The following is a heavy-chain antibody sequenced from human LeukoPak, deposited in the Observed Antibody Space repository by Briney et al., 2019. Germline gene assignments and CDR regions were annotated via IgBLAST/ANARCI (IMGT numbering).Heavy chain of an antibody. J-gene: IGHJ3*02. Sequence: GGSLRLSCAASGFTFSNYWIHWVRQAPGKGLVWVSRISSDGSRTSYADSVKGRFTISRDNAKNTLYLQMNSLRAEDTAVYYCAKDQEPSIGIAAAGTDDAFDIWGQGTMVTVSS. D-gene: IGHD6-13*01. CDR2: ISSDGSRT. CDR3: AKDQEPSIGIAAAGTDDAFDI. V-gene: IGHV3-74*01. CDR1: GFTFSNYW.